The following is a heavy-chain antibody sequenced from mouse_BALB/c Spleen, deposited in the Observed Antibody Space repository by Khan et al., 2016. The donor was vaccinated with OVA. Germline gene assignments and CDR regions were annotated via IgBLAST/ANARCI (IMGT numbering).Heavy chain of an antibody. V-gene: IGHV1-80*01. D-gene: IGHD1-1*01. CDR3: ARSVYYYFAY. CDR1: GYAFSNYL. CDR2: IYPGDGNT. Sequence: QVQLKQSGAELVRPGSSVKISCKASGYAFSNYLMNWVKQGPGQGLEWIGQIYPGDGNTNYNGKFKDKATLTADNSSTTAYMQLSSLTSEDSAVYFCARSVYYYFAYWGQGTLVTVSA. J-gene: IGHJ3*01.